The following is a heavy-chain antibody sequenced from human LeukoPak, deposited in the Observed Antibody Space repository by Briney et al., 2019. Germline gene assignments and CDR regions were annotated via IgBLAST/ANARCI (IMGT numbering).Heavy chain of an antibody. Sequence: SVKVSCKASGGTFSSYTISWVRQAPGQGLGWMGRVIPILGIANYAQKFQGRVTITADKSTSTAYMELSSLRSEDTAVYYCARDPRIALDYYYYGMDVWGQGTTVTVSS. V-gene: IGHV1-69*04. CDR2: VIPILGIA. D-gene: IGHD1-14*01. CDR3: ARDPRIALDYYYYGMDV. CDR1: GGTFSSYT. J-gene: IGHJ6*02.